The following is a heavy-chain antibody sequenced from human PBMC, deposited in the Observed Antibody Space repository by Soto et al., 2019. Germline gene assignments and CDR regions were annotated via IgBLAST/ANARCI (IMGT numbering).Heavy chain of an antibody. CDR2: ISWNGDAT. CDR3: ANLPLYGSGFDC. Sequence: EVQLLESGGGLVQPGGSLRLSCAASGFTFDDYAINWVRQFPGKGLEWVSGISWNGDATGYADSVKGRFTISRDNAKNDQYLQMDSLKREDTAMYYCANLPLYGSGFDCWGQGTMVTVSS. D-gene: IGHD3-10*01. CDR1: GFTFDDYA. J-gene: IGHJ4*02. V-gene: IGHV3-9*01.